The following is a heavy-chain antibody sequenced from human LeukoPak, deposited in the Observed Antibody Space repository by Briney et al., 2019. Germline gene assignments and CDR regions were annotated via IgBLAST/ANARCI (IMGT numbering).Heavy chain of an antibody. CDR3: AKDRSSSWYSASDY. CDR1: GFTFDDYA. J-gene: IGHJ4*02. CDR2: ISWNSGSI. D-gene: IGHD6-13*01. Sequence: GGSLRLSCAASGFTFDDYAMHWVRQAPGKGLEWVSGISWNSGSIGYADSVKGLFTISRDNAKNSLYLQMNSLRAEDTALYYCAKDRSSSWYSASDYWGQGTLVTVSS. V-gene: IGHV3-9*01.